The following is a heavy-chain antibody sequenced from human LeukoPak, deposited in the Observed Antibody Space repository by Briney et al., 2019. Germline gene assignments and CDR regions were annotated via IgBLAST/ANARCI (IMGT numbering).Heavy chain of an antibody. D-gene: IGHD3-22*01. CDR3: ARDGPDRAAWFDP. V-gene: IGHV1-18*01. CDR2: ISDYNGNT. Sequence: ASVKVSCKASGYTLSSYGISWVRQAPGQGLEWMGWISDYNGNTNYAQKVQGRVTMTTDPFTGTAYMGLRSLRSDDTAVYYCARDGPDRAAWFDPWGQGTLVTVSS. J-gene: IGHJ5*02. CDR1: GYTLSSYG.